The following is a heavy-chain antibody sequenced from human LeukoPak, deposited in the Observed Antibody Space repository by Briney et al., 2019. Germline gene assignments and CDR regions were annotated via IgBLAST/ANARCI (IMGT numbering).Heavy chain of an antibody. J-gene: IGHJ6*02. D-gene: IGHD3-10*01. CDR2: IRYDGSNK. CDR1: GFTFSSYG. Sequence: PGGSLRLSCAASGFTFSSYGMHWVRQAPGKGLEWVAFIRYDGSNKYYADSVKGRFTISRDNSKNTLYLQMNSLRAEDTAVCYCAKAGREVRGVIKLYYYGMDVWGQGTTVTVSS. CDR3: AKAGREVRGVIKLYYYGMDV. V-gene: IGHV3-30*02.